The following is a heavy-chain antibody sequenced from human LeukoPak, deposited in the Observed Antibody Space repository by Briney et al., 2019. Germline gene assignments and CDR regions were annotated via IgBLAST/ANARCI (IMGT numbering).Heavy chain of an antibody. CDR1: GGSISSGGYS. V-gene: IGHV4-30-2*01. CDR3: AREWAY. CDR2: IYHSGST. J-gene: IGHJ4*02. Sequence: PSETLSLTCAVSGGSISSGGYSWSWIRQPPGKGLEWIGYIYHSGSTYYNPSLKSRVTISVDRSKNQFSLRLNSVTAADTAVYYCAREWAYWGQGTLVTVSS.